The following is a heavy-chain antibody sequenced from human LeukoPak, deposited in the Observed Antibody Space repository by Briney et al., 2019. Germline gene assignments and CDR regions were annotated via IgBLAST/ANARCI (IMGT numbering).Heavy chain of an antibody. J-gene: IGHJ4*02. CDR3: ARLGHYGSGRSFGH. Sequence: SETLSLTCAVYGGSFSGYYWSWIRQPPGKGLEWIGEINHSGSTKYNPSLKRRVTISVDTSKNQFSLKLSSVTAADTAVYYCARLGHYGSGRSFGHWRQGTRVTVST. CDR2: INHSGST. D-gene: IGHD3-10*01. CDR1: GGSFSGYY. V-gene: IGHV4-34*01.